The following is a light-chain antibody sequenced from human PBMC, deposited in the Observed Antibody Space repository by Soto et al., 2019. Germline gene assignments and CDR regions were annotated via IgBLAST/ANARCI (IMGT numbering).Light chain of an antibody. V-gene: IGKV3-15*01. J-gene: IGKJ1*01. CDR3: QHYTNWPPWT. Sequence: EIVLTQSPGTLSLSEGERATLSCRSSQSISSNLAWYQQKPGQAPRLLIYDASTRATGIPARFSGSGCGAEFTLTISSLQSEDFAVYYCQHYTNWPPWTFGQGTKVDIK. CDR1: QSISSN. CDR2: DAS.